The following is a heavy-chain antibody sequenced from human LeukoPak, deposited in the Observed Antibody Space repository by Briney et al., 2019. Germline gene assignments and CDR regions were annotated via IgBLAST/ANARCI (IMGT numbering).Heavy chain of an antibody. J-gene: IGHJ4*02. CDR2: ISSSSSYI. D-gene: IGHD3-22*01. CDR3: ARDLYDSGAYSSPIDY. Sequence: GGSLRLSCAAYGFTLSSHCMNWVRQAPGKGLEWASSISSSSSYIHSADSVKGRFTIPRDNAKNSLYLQMNSLRAEDTAVYYCARDLYDSGAYSSPIDYWGQGTLVTVSS. CDR1: GFTLSSHC. V-gene: IGHV3-21*01.